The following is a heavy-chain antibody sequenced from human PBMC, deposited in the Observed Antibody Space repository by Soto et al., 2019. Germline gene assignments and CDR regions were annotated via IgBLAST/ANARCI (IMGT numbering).Heavy chain of an antibody. Sequence: ASVKVSCKASGYTFTSYALHWVRQAPGQRLEWMGWINVGNGNTKYSQKFQGRVTITRDTSATTAYMELSSLRSEDTAVYYCARSHRDGYNNDYWGQGTLVTVSS. CDR3: ARSHRDGYNNDY. V-gene: IGHV1-3*01. D-gene: IGHD5-12*01. CDR1: GYTFTSYA. CDR2: INVGNGNT. J-gene: IGHJ4*02.